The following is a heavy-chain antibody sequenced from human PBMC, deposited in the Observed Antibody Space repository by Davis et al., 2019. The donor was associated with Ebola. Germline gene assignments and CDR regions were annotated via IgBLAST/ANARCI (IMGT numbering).Heavy chain of an antibody. CDR1: GFTFSSYA. D-gene: IGHD6-13*01. Sequence: GESLKISCAASGFTFSSYAMNWVRQAPGKGLEWVSSISVTSSHIYYADSMKGRFTISRDNAKNSLYLQMNSLRAEDTAVYYYAKVEGYSSSWPLFDYWGQGTLVTVSS. J-gene: IGHJ4*02. CDR3: AKVEGYSSSWPLFDY. V-gene: IGHV3-21*01. CDR2: ISVTSSHI.